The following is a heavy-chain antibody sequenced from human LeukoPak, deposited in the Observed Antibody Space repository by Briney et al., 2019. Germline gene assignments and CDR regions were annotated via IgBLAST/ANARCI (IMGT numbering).Heavy chain of an antibody. CDR2: ISLSGHT. D-gene: IGHD1-26*01. J-gene: IGHJ4*02. CDR3: SRESGAFSPFGY. Sequence: SGTLSLTCDVSGGSISRTNWWSWVRQSPGQGPEWIGEISLSGHTNYNPSLQSRVTMSLDESKNQVSLDLASVTDADTAVYYCSRESGAFSPFGYWGQGTLVTVHS. V-gene: IGHV4-4*02. CDR1: GGSISRTNW.